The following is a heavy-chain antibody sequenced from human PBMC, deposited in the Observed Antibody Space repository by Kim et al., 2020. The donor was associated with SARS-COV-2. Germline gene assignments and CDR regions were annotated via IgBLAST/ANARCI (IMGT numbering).Heavy chain of an antibody. J-gene: IGHJ4*02. Sequence: ALKSRVTLSVDTSKNQFSLRLSSVNAADTAVYYCAGASYMQWELSLYGFDYWGQGTLVTVSS. CDR3: AGASYMQWELSLYGFDY. V-gene: IGHV4-31*02. D-gene: IGHD3-16*02.